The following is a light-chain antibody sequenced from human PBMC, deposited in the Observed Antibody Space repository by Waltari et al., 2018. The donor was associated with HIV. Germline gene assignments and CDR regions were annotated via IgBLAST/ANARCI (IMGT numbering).Light chain of an antibody. Sequence: QLVLTQSPSASASLGASVKLTCTLRSGHSSYAIAWHQQQPEKGPRYLMKLNSDGSHSKGDGIPDLFSGSSSGAERSLTFSSLQSEDDADYYCQTWGTGVFGGGTKLTIL. CDR2: LNSDGSH. J-gene: IGLJ3*02. V-gene: IGLV4-69*01. CDR3: QTWGTGV. CDR1: SGHSSYA.